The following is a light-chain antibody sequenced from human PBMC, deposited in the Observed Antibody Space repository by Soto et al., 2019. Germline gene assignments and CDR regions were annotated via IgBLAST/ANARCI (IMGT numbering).Light chain of an antibody. CDR2: DAS. CDR1: QSISSW. Sequence: DIQMTQSPSTLSASVGDRVTITCRASQSISSWLAWYQQKPGKAPKLLIYDASNLESGVPSRFSGGGSGTEFSLTISSLQPDDFATYYCQQYNNWPSWTFGQGTKVDIK. CDR3: QQYNNWPSWT. J-gene: IGKJ1*01. V-gene: IGKV1-5*01.